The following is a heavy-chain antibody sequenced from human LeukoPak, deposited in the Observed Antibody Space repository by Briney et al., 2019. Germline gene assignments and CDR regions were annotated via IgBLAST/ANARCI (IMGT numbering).Heavy chain of an antibody. D-gene: IGHD3-16*02. J-gene: IGHJ3*02. CDR1: GYTFTSYD. Sequence: ASVKVSCTASGYTFTSYDINWVRQATGQGLEWMGWMNPNSGNTGYAQTFQGRVTMTRNTSISTAYMELSSLRSEDTAVYYCAAPLVTRWGAFDIWGQGTMVTVSS. CDR3: AAPLVTRWGAFDI. V-gene: IGHV1-8*01. CDR2: MNPNSGNT.